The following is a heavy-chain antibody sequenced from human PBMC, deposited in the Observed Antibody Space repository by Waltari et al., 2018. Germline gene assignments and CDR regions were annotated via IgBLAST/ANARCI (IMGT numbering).Heavy chain of an antibody. CDR1: GFGFSKYG. CDR2: MPYDGSNK. J-gene: IGHJ4*02. CDR3: AKSLSSIDYFDS. Sequence: QVQLVESGGGVVQPGGSLRLACVASGFGFSKYGMNWVRQAPGKGLEWVAFMPYDGSNKYYADSVKGRFTVSRDNSKNTLYMVMNSLRVEDTAVYYCAKSLSSIDYFDSWGQGTQISVSS. V-gene: IGHV3-30*02. D-gene: IGHD3-16*02.